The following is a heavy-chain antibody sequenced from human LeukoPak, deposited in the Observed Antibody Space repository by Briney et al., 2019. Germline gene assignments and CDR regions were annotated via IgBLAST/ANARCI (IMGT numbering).Heavy chain of an antibody. D-gene: IGHD3-10*01. CDR1: GGSISNSSYY. Sequence: PSETLSLTCTVSGGSISNSSYYWGWIRQPPGKGLEWIGTMDYSGNTYYNPSLKSRVTISVDTSKNQFSLKLSSVTAADTAVYYCARAPMVLGVISWFDPWGQGTLVTVSS. V-gene: IGHV4-39*07. J-gene: IGHJ5*02. CDR3: ARAPMVLGVISWFDP. CDR2: MDYSGNT.